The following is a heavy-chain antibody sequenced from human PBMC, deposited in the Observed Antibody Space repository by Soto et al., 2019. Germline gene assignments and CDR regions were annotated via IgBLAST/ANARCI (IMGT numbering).Heavy chain of an antibody. CDR3: AKDFKVSGGHYGSLNYYYGMDV. CDR1: GFTFSDFS. Sequence: SLRLSCAASGFTFSDFSMHWVRQAPGKGLEWVAIISYDGILKYYADSVKGRFTISRDTSKGAVYLQMNSLTPEDTAVYYCAKDFKVSGGHYGSLNYYYGMDVWGQGTTVTVSS. V-gene: IGHV3-30*18. J-gene: IGHJ6*02. CDR2: ISYDGILK. D-gene: IGHD3-10*01.